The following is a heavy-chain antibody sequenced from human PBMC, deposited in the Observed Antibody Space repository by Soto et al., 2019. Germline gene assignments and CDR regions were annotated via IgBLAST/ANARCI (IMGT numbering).Heavy chain of an antibody. CDR3: AADRGRITIFGVVTNYYGMDV. J-gene: IGHJ6*02. CDR1: GFTFTSSA. D-gene: IGHD3-3*01. V-gene: IGHV1-58*01. Sequence: SVKVSCKASGFTFTSSAVQWVRQARGQRLEWIGWIVVGSGNTNYAQKFQERVTITRDMSTSTAYMELSSLRSEDTAVYYCAADRGRITIFGVVTNYYGMDVWGQGTMVTVSS. CDR2: IVVGSGNT.